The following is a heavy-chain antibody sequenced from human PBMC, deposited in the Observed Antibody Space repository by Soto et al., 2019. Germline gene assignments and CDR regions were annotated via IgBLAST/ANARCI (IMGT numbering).Heavy chain of an antibody. J-gene: IGHJ6*02. CDR1: GGTFSSYA. V-gene: IGHV1-69*13. Sequence: SVKVSCKASGGTFSSYAISWVRQAPGQGLEWMGGIIPIFGTANYAQKFQGRVTITADESTSTAYMELSSLRSEDTAVYYCAVPGAAMVDFYYYYYGMDVWGQGTTVTVSS. CDR3: AVPGAAMVDFYYYYYGMDV. CDR2: IIPIFGTA. D-gene: IGHD5-18*01.